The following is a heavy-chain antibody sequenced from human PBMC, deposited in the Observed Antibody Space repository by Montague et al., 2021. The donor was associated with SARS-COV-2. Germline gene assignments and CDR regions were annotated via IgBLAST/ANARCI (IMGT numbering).Heavy chain of an antibody. CDR1: GVSSSRTTSY. CDR2: ISYSGYT. CDR3: ARRYGSAFDY. V-gene: IGHV4-39*01. Sequence: SETLSLTCTVSGVSSSRTTSYWAWIRQPPGKGLDWLGSISYSGYTNYNSSLKSRVTISIDTSKNQFSLRLTSVSAADTAVYYCARRYGSAFDYWGQGTLVTVSS. J-gene: IGHJ4*02. D-gene: IGHD3-10*01.